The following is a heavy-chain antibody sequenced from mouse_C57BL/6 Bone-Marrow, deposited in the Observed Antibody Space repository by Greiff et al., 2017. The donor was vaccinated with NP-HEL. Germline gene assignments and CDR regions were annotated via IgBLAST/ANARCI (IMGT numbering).Heavy chain of an antibody. CDR2: IHPNSGST. Sequence: QVQLQQSGAELVKPGASVKLSCKASGYTFTSYWMHWVKQRPGQGLEWIGMIHPNSGSTNYNEKFKSKATLTVDKSSSTAYMQLSSLTSEDSAVYYCARWGISFITTVVAGGDFDYWGQGTTLTVSS. D-gene: IGHD1-1*01. CDR3: ARWGISFITTVVAGGDFDY. CDR1: GYTFTSYW. J-gene: IGHJ2*01. V-gene: IGHV1-64*01.